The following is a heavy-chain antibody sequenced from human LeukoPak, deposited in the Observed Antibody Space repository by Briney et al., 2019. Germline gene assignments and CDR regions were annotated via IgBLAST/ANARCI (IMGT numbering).Heavy chain of an antibody. CDR3: ARDPSGPYNWFDP. V-gene: IGHV1-2*02. J-gene: IGHJ5*02. CDR2: INPNSGGT. CDR1: GYTFTGYY. Sequence: ASVKVSCKAPGYTFTGYYMHWVRQAPGQGLEWMGWINPNSGGTNYAQKFQGRVTMTRDTSISTAYMELSRLRSDDTAVYYCARDPSGPYNWFDPWGQGTLVTVSS.